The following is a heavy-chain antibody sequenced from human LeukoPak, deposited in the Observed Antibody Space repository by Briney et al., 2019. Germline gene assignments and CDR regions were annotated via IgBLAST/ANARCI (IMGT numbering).Heavy chain of an antibody. CDR3: ASLEYYYGSGDYY. CDR2: ISSSSSTI. D-gene: IGHD3-10*01. CDR1: GFTFSSYE. J-gene: IGHJ4*02. V-gene: IGHV3-48*01. Sequence: PGGSLRLSCAASGFTFSSYEMNWVRQAPGKGLEWVSYISSSSSTIYYADSVKGRFTISRDNAKNSLYLQMNSLRAEDTAVYYCASLEYYYGSGDYYWGQGTLVTVSS.